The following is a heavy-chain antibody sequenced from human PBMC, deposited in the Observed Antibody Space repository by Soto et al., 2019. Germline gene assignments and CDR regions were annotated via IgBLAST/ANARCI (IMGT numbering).Heavy chain of an antibody. CDR3: ARELNTDSSAYYSFAY. CDR1: GYTFTAYG. V-gene: IGHV1-18*01. J-gene: IGHJ4*02. D-gene: IGHD3-22*01. CDR2: VGTANDNT. Sequence: QVQMVQSGPEVKMPGASVKVSCKTSGYTFTAYGLAWLRQAPGQRPEWMGWVGTANDNTNYAEKSQGRVTMTTDTSTATTSMELKSVRSDDTAVYYCARELNTDSSAYYSFAYWGQGTLVTVSS.